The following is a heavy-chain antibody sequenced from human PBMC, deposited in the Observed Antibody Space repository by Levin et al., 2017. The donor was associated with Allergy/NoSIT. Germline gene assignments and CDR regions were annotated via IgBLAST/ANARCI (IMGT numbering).Heavy chain of an antibody. V-gene: IGHV1-18*01. J-gene: IGHJ3*02. CDR3: AREMADTAADTFDI. CDR1: GYSFTFFG. CDR2: ISPYNGDT. D-gene: IGHD5-18*01. Sequence: ASVKVSCKASGYSFTFFGISWVRQAPGQGLEWMGWISPYNGDTNYAQKFQGRVTMTTDTSTSTAYMELRGPRSDDTAVYYCAREMADTAADTFDIWGQGTMVTVFS.